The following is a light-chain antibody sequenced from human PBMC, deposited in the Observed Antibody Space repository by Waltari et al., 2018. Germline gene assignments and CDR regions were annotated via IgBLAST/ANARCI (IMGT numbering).Light chain of an antibody. CDR3: QQYDGEVVT. V-gene: IGKV3-20*01. CDR2: GTS. CDR1: QSVTSIS. Sequence: EIVLTQSPGTLSLSPGERATLSCRAIQSVTSISLTWYQKKVGQAPRLRIYGTSSRATGIPDRFSGSGSGTGFTLTISRLEPEDFAVYYCQQYDGEVVTFGGGTKVEI. J-gene: IGKJ4*01.